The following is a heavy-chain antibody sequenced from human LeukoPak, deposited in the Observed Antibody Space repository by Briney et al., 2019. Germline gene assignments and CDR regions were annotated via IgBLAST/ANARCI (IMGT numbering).Heavy chain of an antibody. J-gene: IGHJ5*02. V-gene: IGHV4-59*08. CDR3: ARHPHSRSKYCSGGSCYNWFDP. CDR1: GGSISSYY. CDR2: IYYSGST. D-gene: IGHD2-15*01. Sequence: PSETLSLTCTVSGGSISSYYWSWIRQPPGKGLEWIGYIYYSGSTNYNPSLKSRVTISVDTSKNQFSLKLSSVTAADTAVYYCARHPHSRSKYCSGGSCYNWFDPWGQGTLVTVSS.